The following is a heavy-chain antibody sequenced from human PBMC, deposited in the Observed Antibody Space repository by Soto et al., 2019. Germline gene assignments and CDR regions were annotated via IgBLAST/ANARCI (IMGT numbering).Heavy chain of an antibody. D-gene: IGHD3-10*01. CDR2: ISSSSSTI. J-gene: IGHJ3*02. CDR1: GFTFSSYS. V-gene: IGHV3-48*01. Sequence: GGSLRLSCAASGFTFSSYSMNWVRQAPGKGLEWVSYISSSSSTIYYADSVKGRFTISRDNAKNSLYLQMNSLRAEDTAVYYCARAREWFGELYDAFDIWGQGTMVTVSS. CDR3: ARAREWFGELYDAFDI.